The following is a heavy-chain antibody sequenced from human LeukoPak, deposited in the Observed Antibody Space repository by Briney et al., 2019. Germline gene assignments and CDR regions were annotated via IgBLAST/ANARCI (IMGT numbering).Heavy chain of an antibody. D-gene: IGHD3-3*01. CDR3: ARNMGFTYYDFWSGNYGMDV. Sequence: SETLSLTCAVYGGSFSSYYWSWIRQPPGKGLEWIGEINHSGSTNYNPSLKSRVTISVDTSKNQFSLKLSSVTAADTAVYYCARNMGFTYYDFWSGNYGMDVWGQGTTVTVSS. J-gene: IGHJ6*02. CDR2: INHSGST. V-gene: IGHV4-34*01. CDR1: GGSFSSYY.